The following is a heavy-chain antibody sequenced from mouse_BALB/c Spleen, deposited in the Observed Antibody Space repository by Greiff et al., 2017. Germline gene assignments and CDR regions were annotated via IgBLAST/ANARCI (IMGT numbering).Heavy chain of an antibody. CDR3: ARHGDYLDY. CDR1: GFTFSSYA. CDR2: ISSGGSYT. J-gene: IGHJ2*01. V-gene: IGHV5-9-3*01. Sequence: EVKLQESGGGLVKPGGSLKLSCAASGFTFSSYAMSWVRQTPEKRLEWVATISSGGSYTYYPDSVKGRFTISRDNAKNTLYLQMSGLRSEDTAMYYCARHGDYLDYWGQGTTLTVSS.